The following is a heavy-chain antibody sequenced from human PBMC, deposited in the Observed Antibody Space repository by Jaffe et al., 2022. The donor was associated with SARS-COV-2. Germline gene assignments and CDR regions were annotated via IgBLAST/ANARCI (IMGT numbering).Heavy chain of an antibody. D-gene: IGHD3-22*01. CDR2: ISYSGSP. J-gene: IGHJ6*02. V-gene: IGHV4-39*01. Sequence: QLQLQESGPGLVKPSETLSLTCTVSGGSISSDSHYWGWIRQPPGKGLEWIGSISYSGSPYYNPSLKSRLTMSGDTSRNQVSLKLRSVTAADTAVYYCARHRYDSSGYHLYYYYYGLDVWGQGTTVTVAS. CDR3: ARHRYDSSGYHLYYYYYGLDV. CDR1: GGSISSDSHY.